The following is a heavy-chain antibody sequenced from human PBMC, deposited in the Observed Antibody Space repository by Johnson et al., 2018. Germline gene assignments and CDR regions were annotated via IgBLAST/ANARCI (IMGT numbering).Heavy chain of an antibody. V-gene: IGHV3-23*04. CDR2: FSGSGGST. D-gene: IGHD5-18*01. J-gene: IGHJ3*02. Sequence: VQLVQSGGGLVQPGGSLRLSCAASGFTFSSFAMSWVRQAPGKGLEWVSAFSGSGGSTYYADSVKGRFTISRDNSKNTLSLQMNRLRADDTAVYYCAKGRGYSYGSEDAFDIWGQGTMVTVSS. CDR3: AKGRGYSYGSEDAFDI. CDR1: GFTFSSFA.